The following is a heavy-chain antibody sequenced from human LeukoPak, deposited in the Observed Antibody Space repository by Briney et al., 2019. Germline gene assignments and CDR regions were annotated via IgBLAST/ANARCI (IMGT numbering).Heavy chain of an antibody. Sequence: ASVKVSCKASGYTFTGYYMHWVRPAPGQGLGWMGWINPNSGGTNYAQKFQGRVTMTRDTSISTAYMELSRLRSDDTAVYYCARDLSSWTGDYWGQGTLVTVSS. D-gene: IGHD3-10*01. J-gene: IGHJ4*02. CDR1: GYTFTGYY. CDR2: INPNSGGT. V-gene: IGHV1-2*02. CDR3: ARDLSSWTGDY.